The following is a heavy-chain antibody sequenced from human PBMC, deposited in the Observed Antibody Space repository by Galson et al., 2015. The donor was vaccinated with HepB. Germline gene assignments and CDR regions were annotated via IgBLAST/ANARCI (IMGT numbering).Heavy chain of an antibody. Sequence: SETLSLTCTVSGGSISSYYWSWIRQPPGKGLEWIGYIYYSGSTNYNPSLKSRVTISVDTSKNQFSLKLSSVTAADTAVYYCARGQGFCSGGSCATFKLRYYYGMDVWGQGTTVTVSS. CDR2: IYYSGST. D-gene: IGHD2-15*01. CDR1: GGSISSYY. CDR3: ARGQGFCSGGSCATFKLRYYYGMDV. J-gene: IGHJ6*02. V-gene: IGHV4-59*12.